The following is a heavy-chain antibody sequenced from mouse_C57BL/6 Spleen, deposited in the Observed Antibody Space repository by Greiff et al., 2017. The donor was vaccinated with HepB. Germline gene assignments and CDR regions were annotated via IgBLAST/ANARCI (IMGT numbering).Heavy chain of an antibody. D-gene: IGHD1-1*01. CDR1: GYAFSSSW. Sequence: VQLQQSGPELVKPGASVKISCKASGYAFSSSWMNWVKQRPGKGLEWIGRIYPGDGDTNYNGKFKGKATLTADKSSSTAYMQLSSLTSEDSAVYFCAREDYYGSSRFYAMDYWGQGTSVTVSS. CDR2: IYPGDGDT. V-gene: IGHV1-82*01. CDR3: AREDYYGSSRFYAMDY. J-gene: IGHJ4*01.